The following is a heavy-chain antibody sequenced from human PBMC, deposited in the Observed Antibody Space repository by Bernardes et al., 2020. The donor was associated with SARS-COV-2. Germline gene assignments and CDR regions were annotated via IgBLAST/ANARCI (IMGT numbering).Heavy chain of an antibody. D-gene: IGHD6-13*01. CDR2: INPNSGGT. CDR1: GYTFTGYY. J-gene: IGHJ6*02. V-gene: IGHV1-2*02. Sequence: ASVKVSCKASGYTFTGYYMHWVRQAPGQGLEWMGWINPNSGGTNYAQKFQGRVTMTRDTSISNAYMELSRLRSDDTAVYYCARVYRSSWSYQEYYYYYGVDVWGQGSTFTVS. CDR3: ARVYRSSWSYQEYYYYYGVDV.